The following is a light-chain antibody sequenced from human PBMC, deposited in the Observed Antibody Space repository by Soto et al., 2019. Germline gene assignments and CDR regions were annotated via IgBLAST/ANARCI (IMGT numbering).Light chain of an antibody. CDR3: QHSYNPRWT. CDR2: WAS. V-gene: IGKV4-1*01. CDR1: QSVLYSSNNKNF. Sequence: DIVMTQSPDSLAVSLGERATINCKSSQSVLYSSNNKNFLAWYQQKPGQPPKLIISWASTRESGVPDRFSGSGSGTDFALTISSLQAEDVAVYFCQHSYNPRWTFCQGPKVQIK. J-gene: IGKJ1*01.